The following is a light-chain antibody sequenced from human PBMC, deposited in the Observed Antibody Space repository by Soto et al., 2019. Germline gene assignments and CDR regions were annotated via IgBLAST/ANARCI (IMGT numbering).Light chain of an antibody. CDR1: QSVNSY. V-gene: IGKV3-11*01. J-gene: IGKJ4*01. CDR3: QQRSNWPLLT. CDR2: DAS. Sequence: EIVLTQSPATLSLSPGDRATLSCRASQSVNSYLAWYQQKPGQAPRLLIYDASNRATGIPARFSGSGSGTDFTLTISSLEPEDFAVYYCQQRSNWPLLTFGGGTKVEIK.